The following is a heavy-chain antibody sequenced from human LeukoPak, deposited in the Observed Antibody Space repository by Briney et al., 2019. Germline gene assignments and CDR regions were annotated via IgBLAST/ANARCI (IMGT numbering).Heavy chain of an antibody. CDR1: GYTFTGYY. CDR3: ARDSQIGSCSSTSCYLSWFDP. V-gene: IGHV1-2*02. J-gene: IGHJ5*02. CDR2: INPNSGGT. Sequence: ASVKVSCKASGYTFTGYYMHWLRQAPGQGLEWMGWINPNSGGTNYAQKFQGRVTMTRDTSISTAYMELSRLRSDDTAVYYCARDSQIGSCSSTSCYLSWFDPWGQGTRVTVSS. D-gene: IGHD2-2*01.